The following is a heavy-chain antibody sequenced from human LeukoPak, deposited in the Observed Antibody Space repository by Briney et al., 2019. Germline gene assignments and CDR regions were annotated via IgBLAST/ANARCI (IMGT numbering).Heavy chain of an antibody. Sequence: GGSLRLSCAASGFTFSSYSMNWGRQAPGKGVEWVSSISSSSSYIYYADSVKGRFTISRDNAKNSLYLQMNSLRAEDTAVYYCALDYYDSSGYYRNWGQGTMVTVSS. CDR1: GFTFSSYS. V-gene: IGHV3-21*01. CDR3: ALDYYDSSGYYRN. D-gene: IGHD3-22*01. CDR2: ISSSSSYI. J-gene: IGHJ3*01.